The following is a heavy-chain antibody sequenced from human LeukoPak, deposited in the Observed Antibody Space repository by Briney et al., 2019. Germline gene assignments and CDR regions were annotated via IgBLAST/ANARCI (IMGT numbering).Heavy chain of an antibody. Sequence: GGSLRLSCAASGFTFSSYEMNWVRQAPGKGLEWVSYISSSGSTIYYADPVKGRFTISRNNAKNSLYLQMNSLRAEDTAVYYCARVASGSYSPPRYYYYYYMDVWGKGTTVTVSS. J-gene: IGHJ6*03. D-gene: IGHD1-26*01. CDR3: ARVASGSYSPPRYYYYYYMDV. CDR2: ISSSGSTI. V-gene: IGHV3-48*03. CDR1: GFTFSSYE.